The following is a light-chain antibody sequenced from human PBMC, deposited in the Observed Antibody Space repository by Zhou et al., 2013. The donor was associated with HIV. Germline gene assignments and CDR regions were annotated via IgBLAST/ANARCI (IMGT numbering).Light chain of an antibody. J-gene: IGKJ2*01. CDR1: ESVTSSY. CDR2: GAS. CDR3: QQYGTSPRT. V-gene: IGKV3-20*01. Sequence: ERVMTQSPSTLSLSPGERATLSCRASESVTSSYLAWYQQKVGQAPRLLIYGASSRATGIPDRFSGSGSGTDFTLSISRLEPEDSAVYFCQQYGTSPRTFGQGTKLEIK.